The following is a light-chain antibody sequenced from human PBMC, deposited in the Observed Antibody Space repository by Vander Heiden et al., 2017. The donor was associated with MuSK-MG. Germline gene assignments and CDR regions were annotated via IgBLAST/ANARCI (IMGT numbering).Light chain of an antibody. Sequence: DIQRTQSPSSLSASVGDRVTITCQASQDISNYLNWYQQKRGKAPKLLIYDASSLKTGVPSGFSGSGSGTYFTLTINSLQPEDIATYYCRQEDNFPITFGGGTKVEI. CDR1: QDISNY. J-gene: IGKJ4*01. V-gene: IGKV1-33*01. CDR2: DAS. CDR3: RQEDNFPIT.